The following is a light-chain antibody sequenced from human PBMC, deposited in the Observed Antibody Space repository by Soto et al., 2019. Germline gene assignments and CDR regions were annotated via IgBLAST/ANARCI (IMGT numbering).Light chain of an antibody. J-gene: IGKJ1*01. V-gene: IGKV3-15*01. CDR3: QQYNNWPAIT. CDR1: QSVSS. CDR2: GAS. Sequence: EIVMTQSPATLSVSPGERATLSCRASQSVSSIAWYQQKPGQPPRLLIYGASRRATNIPARFSGGGSDTEFTLTISSLQSEDFAVYYCQQYNNWPAITFGQGTKVDIK.